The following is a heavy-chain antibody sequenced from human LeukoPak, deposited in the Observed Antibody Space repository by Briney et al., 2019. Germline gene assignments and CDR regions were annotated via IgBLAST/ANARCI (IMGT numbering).Heavy chain of an antibody. V-gene: IGHV1-18*01. J-gene: IGHJ6*03. Sequence: GASVKVSCKASGGTFSSYAISWVRQAPGQGLEWMGWISAYNGNTNYAQKLQGRVTITRNTSINTAYMEVSSLRSEDTAVYYCAREVQAYDFWSTDYYMDVWGKGTTVTVSS. D-gene: IGHD3-3*01. CDR2: ISAYNGNT. CDR3: AREVQAYDFWSTDYYMDV. CDR1: GGTFSSYA.